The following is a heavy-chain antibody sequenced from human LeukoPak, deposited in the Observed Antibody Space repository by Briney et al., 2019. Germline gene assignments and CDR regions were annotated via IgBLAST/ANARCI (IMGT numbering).Heavy chain of an antibody. J-gene: IGHJ4*02. Sequence: GGSLRLSCLTSGFTLSTNAMSWVRQAPGKGLEWISGISGSGASTYYADSVKGRFTISRDDSRNTLYLQMNSLRGDDTAVYYCARRLQNSNWYFDYWGQGTLVTVSS. CDR2: ISGSGAST. D-gene: IGHD5-18*01. CDR3: ARRLQNSNWYFDY. CDR1: GFTLSTNA. V-gene: IGHV3-23*01.